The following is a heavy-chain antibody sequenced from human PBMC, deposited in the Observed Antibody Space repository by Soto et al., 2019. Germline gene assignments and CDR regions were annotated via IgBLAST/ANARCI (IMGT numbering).Heavy chain of an antibody. CDR2: MYSGGET. J-gene: IGHJ4*02. CDR1: GFTVSISY. D-gene: IGHD2-2*01. Sequence: PGGSLRLSCAASGFTVSISYMSWVRQVPGKGLDWVSIMYSGGETYYAASVKGRFTMSRDNSKNTLDLQMTSLTAEDTAVYYCAKRKYCSSTTCFDYWGQGP. CDR3: AKRKYCSSTTCFDY. V-gene: IGHV3-66*01.